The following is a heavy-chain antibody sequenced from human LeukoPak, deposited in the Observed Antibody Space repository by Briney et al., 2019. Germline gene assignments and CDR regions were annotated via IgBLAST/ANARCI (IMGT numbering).Heavy chain of an antibody. D-gene: IGHD4-17*01. V-gene: IGHV4-59*01. CDR1: GGSISSYY. J-gene: IGHJ4*02. CDR3: ARDLLSGDRGGY. Sequence: SGPTLVKPSETLSLTCTVSGGSISSYYWSWIRQPPGKGLEWIGYIYYSGSTNYNPSLKSRVTISVDTSKNQFSLKLSSVTAADTAVYYCARDLLSGDRGGYWGQGTLVTVSS. CDR2: IYYSGST.